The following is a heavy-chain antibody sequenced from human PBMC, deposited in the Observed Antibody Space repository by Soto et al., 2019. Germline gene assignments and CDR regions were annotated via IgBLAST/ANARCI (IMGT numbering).Heavy chain of an antibody. J-gene: IGHJ4*02. D-gene: IGHD3-9*01. CDR1: GFTFSSYA. Sequence: GGSLRLSCAASGFTFSSYAMHWVRQAPGKGLEWVAVISYDGSNKYYADFVKGRFTISRDNSKNTLYLQMNSLRAEDTAVYYCARAHKNVLRYFDWLTYYFDYWGQGTLVTVSS. CDR3: ARAHKNVLRYFDWLTYYFDY. CDR2: ISYDGSNK. V-gene: IGHV3-30-3*01.